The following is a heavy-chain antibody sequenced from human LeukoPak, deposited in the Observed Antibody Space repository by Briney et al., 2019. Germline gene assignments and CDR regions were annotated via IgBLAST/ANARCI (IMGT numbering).Heavy chain of an antibody. V-gene: IGHV1-69*05. CDR2: IIPIFGTA. J-gene: IGHJ6*03. CDR1: GGTFSSYA. D-gene: IGHD5-24*01. CDR3: ATAREGYNYGGSYYYMDV. Sequence: SVKVSCKASGGTFSSYAISWVRQAPGQGLEWMGGIIPIFGTANYAQKFQGRVTITTDESTSTAYMELSSLRSEDTAVYYCATAREGYNYGGSYYYMDVWGKGTTVTVSS.